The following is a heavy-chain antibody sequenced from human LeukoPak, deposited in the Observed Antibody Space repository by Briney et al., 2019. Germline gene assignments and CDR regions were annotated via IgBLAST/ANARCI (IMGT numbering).Heavy chain of an antibody. Sequence: SETLSLTCTVSGGSISSGDYYWSWIPQPPGQGLESIGYIYCSGSTYYNPSLKSRVTISVDTSKNQSSLKLSSVTAADTAVYYCARGSDCSSTSCLTDAFDIWGQGTMVTVSS. V-gene: IGHV4-30-4*01. J-gene: IGHJ3*02. CDR3: ARGSDCSSTSCLTDAFDI. CDR2: IYCSGST. CDR1: GGSISSGDYY. D-gene: IGHD2-2*01.